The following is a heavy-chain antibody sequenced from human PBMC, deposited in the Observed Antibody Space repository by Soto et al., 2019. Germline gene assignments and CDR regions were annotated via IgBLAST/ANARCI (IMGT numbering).Heavy chain of an antibody. V-gene: IGHV3-53*01. J-gene: IGHJ4*02. CDR2: IYSGGST. D-gene: IGHD3-22*01. CDR1: GFTVSSNY. CDR3: ARGGPYDSSGYYSWGFDY. Sequence: GGSLRLSCAASGFTVSSNYMSWVRQAPGKGLEWVSVIYSGGSTYYADSVKGRFTISRDNSKNTLYLQMNSLRAEDTAVYYCARGGPYDSSGYYSWGFDYWGQGTLVTVSS.